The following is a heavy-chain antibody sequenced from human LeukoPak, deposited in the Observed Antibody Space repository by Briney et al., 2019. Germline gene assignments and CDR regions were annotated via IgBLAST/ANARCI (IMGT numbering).Heavy chain of an antibody. CDR3: ARTSANYFDY. J-gene: IGHJ4*02. CDR2: ISSSGATI. D-gene: IGHD2-15*01. Sequence: GRSLRLSCAASGFTFTNYEMNWVRRAPGKGLEWVSYISSSGATIYFADSVKGRSFISRDNAKYSLYLQINSLRAEDTAVYYCARTSANYFDYWGQGTLVTVSS. V-gene: IGHV3-48*03. CDR1: GFTFTNYE.